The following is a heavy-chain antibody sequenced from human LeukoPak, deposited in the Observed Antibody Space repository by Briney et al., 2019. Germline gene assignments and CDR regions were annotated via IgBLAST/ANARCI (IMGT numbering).Heavy chain of an antibody. CDR3: AKTSLDIVVVPAAGFTFDY. CDR1: GFTFSSYA. V-gene: IGHV3-30*07. Sequence: GGSLRLSCAASGFTFSSYAMHWVRQAPGKGLEWVAVISYDGSNKYYADSVKGRFTISRDNSKNTLYLQMNSLRAEDTAVYYCAKTSLDIVVVPAAGFTFDYWGQGTLVTVSS. J-gene: IGHJ4*02. D-gene: IGHD2-2*03. CDR2: ISYDGSNK.